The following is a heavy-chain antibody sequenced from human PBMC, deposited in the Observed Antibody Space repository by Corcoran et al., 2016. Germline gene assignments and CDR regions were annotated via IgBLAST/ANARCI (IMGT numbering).Heavy chain of an antibody. CDR2: IIPIFGTA. CDR3: ARDLRGRYSGTYFPYN. J-gene: IGHJ4*02. D-gene: IGHD1-26*01. CDR1: GGTFSSYT. V-gene: IGHV1-69*01. Sequence: QVQLVQSGAEVKKPGSSVKVSCKASGGTFSSYTITWVRQAPGQGLEWMGGIIPIFGTANYAQKFQGRVTITADESTSTAYMELSSLRSEDTAVYYCARDLRGRYSGTYFPYNWGQGTLVTVSS.